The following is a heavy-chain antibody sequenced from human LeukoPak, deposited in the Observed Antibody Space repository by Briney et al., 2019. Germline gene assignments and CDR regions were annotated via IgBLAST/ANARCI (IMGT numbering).Heavy chain of an antibody. Sequence: GGSLRLSCAASGFTFSSYWMHWVRQAPGKGLVWVSRINSDGSSTSYADSVKGRFTISRDNAKNSLYLQMNSLRAEDTAVYYCARDDAGSRDGYNAPNDYWGQGTLVTVSS. CDR1: GFTFSSYW. D-gene: IGHD5-24*01. CDR3: ARDDAGSRDGYNAPNDY. CDR2: INSDGSST. J-gene: IGHJ4*02. V-gene: IGHV3-74*01.